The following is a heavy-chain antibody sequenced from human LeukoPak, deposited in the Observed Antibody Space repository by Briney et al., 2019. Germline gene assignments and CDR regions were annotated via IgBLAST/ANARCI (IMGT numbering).Heavy chain of an antibody. CDR2: IYYSGST. Sequence: SETLSLTCTVSGGSISSYYWSWIRQPPGKGLEWIGYIYYSGSTNYNPSPKSRVTISVDTSKNQFSLKLSSVTAADTAVYYCARHVGYCSSTSCYLDYWGQGTLVTVSS. CDR1: GGSISSYY. V-gene: IGHV4-59*08. D-gene: IGHD2-2*01. CDR3: ARHVGYCSSTSCYLDY. J-gene: IGHJ4*02.